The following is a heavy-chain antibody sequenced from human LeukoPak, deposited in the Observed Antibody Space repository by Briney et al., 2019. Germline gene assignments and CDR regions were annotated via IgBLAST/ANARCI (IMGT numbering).Heavy chain of an antibody. CDR1: GFTFSSYR. J-gene: IGHJ6*02. Sequence: GGSLRLSCAASGFTFSSYRMNWVRQAPGKGLEWVSSIDSSGSTYYADSVKGRFTISRDNAKNSLYLQMNSLRAEDTAAYYCARGAGRVGMDVWGQGTTVTVSS. CDR3: ARGAGRVGMDV. CDR2: IDSSGST. V-gene: IGHV3-21*01.